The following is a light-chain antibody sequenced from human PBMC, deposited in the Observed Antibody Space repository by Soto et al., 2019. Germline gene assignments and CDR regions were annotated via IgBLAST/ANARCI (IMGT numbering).Light chain of an antibody. CDR1: QSLLHKNGNNY. CDR2: LGS. CDR3: MQALQTPLT. Sequence: DIVITQSPLSLPVTPGDSASISCRSSQSLLHKNGNNYFNWYLQKPGQSPQLLIYLGSNRSSGVPDRFSGSGSGTDFTLKISRVEAEDVGVYYCMQALQTPLTFGGGTRLEIK. V-gene: IGKV2-28*01. J-gene: IGKJ5*01.